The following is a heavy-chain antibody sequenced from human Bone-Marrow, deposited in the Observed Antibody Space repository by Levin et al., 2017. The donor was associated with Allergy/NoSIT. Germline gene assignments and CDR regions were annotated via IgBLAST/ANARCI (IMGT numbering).Heavy chain of an antibody. V-gene: IGHV4-39*02. CDR1: GGSISSSSYY. D-gene: IGHD2-2*01. Sequence: SETLSLTCTVSGGSISSSSYYWGWIRQPPGKGLEWIGSIYYSGSTYYNPSLKSRVTISVDTSKNQFSLKLSSVTAADTAVYYCARERSSSYAPGHWFDPWGQGTLVTVSS. J-gene: IGHJ5*02. CDR2: IYYSGST. CDR3: ARERSSSYAPGHWFDP.